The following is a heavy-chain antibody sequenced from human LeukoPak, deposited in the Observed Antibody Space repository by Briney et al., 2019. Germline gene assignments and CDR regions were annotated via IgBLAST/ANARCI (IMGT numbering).Heavy chain of an antibody. CDR3: ARESGYHGSGFDP. J-gene: IGHJ5*02. D-gene: IGHD3-10*01. Sequence: GGSLRLSCTTSGFTFTDYWMHWVRQGPGKGLVWVSRIKSDGSSTSYADSVKGRFTISRDNAKNTLYLQMNSLRDEDTAVYYCARESGYHGSGFDPWGQGTLVTVSS. V-gene: IGHV3-74*01. CDR2: IKSDGSST. CDR1: GFTFTDYW.